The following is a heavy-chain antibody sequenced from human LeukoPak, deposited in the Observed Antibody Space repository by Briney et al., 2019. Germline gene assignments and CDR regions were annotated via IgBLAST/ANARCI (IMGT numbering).Heavy chain of an antibody. J-gene: IGHJ3*02. CDR3: ARFLTGSSWFHDAFDI. V-gene: IGHV5-51*01. CDR1: GYSFTSYW. D-gene: IGHD6-13*01. CDR2: IYPGDSDT. Sequence: GESLKISCKGSGYSFTSYWIGWVRQMPGEGLEWMGIIYPGDSDTRYSPSFQGQVTISADKSISTAYLQWSSLKASDTAMYYCARFLTGSSWFHDAFDIWGQGTMVTVSS.